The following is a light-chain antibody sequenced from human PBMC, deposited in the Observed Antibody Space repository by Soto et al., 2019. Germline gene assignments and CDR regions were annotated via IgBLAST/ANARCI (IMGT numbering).Light chain of an antibody. CDR1: SSDVGPYNR. CDR2: DVS. J-gene: IGLJ2*01. V-gene: IGLV2-18*02. CDR3: AAYTSSRTLPLQVL. Sequence: QSVLTQPPSVSGSPGQSVTISCTGTSSDVGPYNRVSWYQQPLGTAPKLLIYDVSDRPSGVPDRVSGSKSGNTASLTISGLQAEDEAHYYCAAYTSSRTLPLQVLFGGGTKLTVL.